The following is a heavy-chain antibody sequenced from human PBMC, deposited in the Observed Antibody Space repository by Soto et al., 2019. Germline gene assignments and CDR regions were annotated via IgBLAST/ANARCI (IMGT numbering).Heavy chain of an antibody. CDR2: ISGSDNST. Sequence: PGGSLRLSCAASGFTFSSYAMSWVRQAPGKGLEWVSAISGSDNSTYYADSVKGRFTISRDNSKNTLYLKMSSLRADETAVYYCDPMGVAGQETKVTGSS. CDR3: DPMGV. J-gene: IGHJ6*02. CDR1: GFTFSSYA. V-gene: IGHV3-23*01.